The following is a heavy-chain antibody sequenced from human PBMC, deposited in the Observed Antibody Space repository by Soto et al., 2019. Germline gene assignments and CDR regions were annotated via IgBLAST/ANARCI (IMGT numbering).Heavy chain of an antibody. CDR2: ISAYNGKT. V-gene: IGHV1-18*01. J-gene: IGHJ4*01. Sequence: QVQLVQSGAEVKKPGASVKVSCKASGYTFTSYGISWVRQAPGQGLEWMGWISAYNGKTNYAQKLQGRVTMTTDTSTSTGYMELRSLRSDDTAVYYCAFSDTYYDFWRGSSMFDYWGHVTLVTVSS. CDR1: GYTFTSYG. D-gene: IGHD3-3*01. CDR3: AFSDTYYDFWRGSSMFDY.